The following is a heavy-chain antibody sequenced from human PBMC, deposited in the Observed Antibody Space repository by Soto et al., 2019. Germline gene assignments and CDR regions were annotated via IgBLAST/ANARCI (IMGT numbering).Heavy chain of an antibody. CDR1: GYTFTSYG. Sequence: QVQLVQSGAEVKKPGASVKVSCKASGYTFTSYGISWVRQAPGQGLEWMGWISAYNGNTNYAQKLQGRVTMTTDTATSTAYMELRRLGSDDTAVYYCARGVIAMPDYYYYYGMDVWGQGTTVTVSS. CDR2: ISAYNGNT. J-gene: IGHJ6*02. V-gene: IGHV1-18*01. D-gene: IGHD2-2*01. CDR3: ARGVIAMPDYYYYYGMDV.